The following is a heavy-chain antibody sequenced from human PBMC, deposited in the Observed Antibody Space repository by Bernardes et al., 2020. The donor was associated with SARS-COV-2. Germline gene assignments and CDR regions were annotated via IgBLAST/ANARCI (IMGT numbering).Heavy chain of an antibody. CDR2: IYPGDSDT. CDR1: GYSFTSYW. Sequence: GESLKISCKGSGYSFTSYWIGWVRPMPGKGLEWMGIIYPGDSDTRYSPSFQGQVTISADKSISTAYLQWSSLKASDTAMYYCATHYGSGSYYNHYYYGMDVWGQGTTVTVSS. D-gene: IGHD3-10*01. J-gene: IGHJ6*02. CDR3: ATHYGSGSYYNHYYYGMDV. V-gene: IGHV5-51*01.